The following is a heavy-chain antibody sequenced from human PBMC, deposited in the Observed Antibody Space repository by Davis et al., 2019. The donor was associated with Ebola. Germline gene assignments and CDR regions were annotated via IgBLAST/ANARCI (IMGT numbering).Heavy chain of an antibody. V-gene: IGHV3-48*02. CDR3: TRREGLLEDY. CDR1: GFSFRTYS. D-gene: IGHD3-3*01. Sequence: GESLKISCEASGFSFRTYSMNWVRQAPGKGLEWVSYISSGSSVRYYTDSVKGRFTISRDNAKNSLYLQMNSLRHEDTATYYCTRREGLLEDYWGQGTLVTVSS. J-gene: IGHJ4*02. CDR2: ISSGSSVR.